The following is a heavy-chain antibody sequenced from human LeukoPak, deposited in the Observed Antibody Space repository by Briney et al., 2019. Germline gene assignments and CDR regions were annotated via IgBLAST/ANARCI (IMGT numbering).Heavy chain of an antibody. Sequence: PSETLSLTCIVSGYSISSGYYWGWIRQPPGKGLEWIGSIYHSGSSLYNPSLKSRVTISVDTSKNQFSLKLSSVTAVDAAVYYCAITTVTTLNYFDYWGQGTLVTVSS. J-gene: IGHJ4*02. D-gene: IGHD4-11*01. CDR3: AITTVTTLNYFDY. CDR2: IYHSGSS. V-gene: IGHV4-38-2*02. CDR1: GYSISSGYY.